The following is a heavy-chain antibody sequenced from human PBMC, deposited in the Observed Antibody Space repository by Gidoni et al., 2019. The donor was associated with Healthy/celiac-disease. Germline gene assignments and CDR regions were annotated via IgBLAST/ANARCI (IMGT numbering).Heavy chain of an antibody. CDR2: IYHSGST. V-gene: IGHV4-38-2*02. Sequence: QVQLQESGPGLVKPSETLSLTCTVSGYSISSGYYWGWIRQPPGKGLEWIGSIYHSGSTYYNPSLKSRVTISVDTSKNQFSLKLSSVTAADTAVYYCARDLAAAAGNDYWGQGTLVTVSS. J-gene: IGHJ4*02. D-gene: IGHD6-13*01. CDR3: ARDLAAAAGNDY. CDR1: GYSISSGYY.